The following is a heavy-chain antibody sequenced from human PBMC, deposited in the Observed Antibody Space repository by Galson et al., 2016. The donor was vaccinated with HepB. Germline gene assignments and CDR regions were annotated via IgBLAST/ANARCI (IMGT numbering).Heavy chain of an antibody. J-gene: IGHJ4*02. D-gene: IGHD6-19*01. Sequence: SETLSLTCTVSGGSIRGYYWNWIRQPPGRGLEWIGEIQNYGGSSGNSNYNPSLKGRVTISVDTSKNQFSLKLSSVTAADTAIYYRARTNQQWLPARGIYYFDYCGQGTLVTVSS. CDR1: GGSIRGYY. CDR3: ARTNQQWLPARGIYYFDY. CDR2: IQNYGGSSGNS. V-gene: IGHV4-4*08.